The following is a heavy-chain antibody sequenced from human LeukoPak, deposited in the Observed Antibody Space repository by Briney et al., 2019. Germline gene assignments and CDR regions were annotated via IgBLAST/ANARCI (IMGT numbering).Heavy chain of an antibody. CDR3: ARAEEVEGRYYDFWSAPRIMDV. CDR2: IIPIFGTA. D-gene: IGHD3-3*01. Sequence: SVKVSCTASGGTFSSYAISWVRQAPGQGLEWMGGIIPIFGTANYAQKFQGRVTITADESTSTAYMELSSLRSEDTAVYYCARAEEVEGRYYDFWSAPRIMDVWGQGTTVTVSS. V-gene: IGHV1-69*13. CDR1: GGTFSSYA. J-gene: IGHJ6*02.